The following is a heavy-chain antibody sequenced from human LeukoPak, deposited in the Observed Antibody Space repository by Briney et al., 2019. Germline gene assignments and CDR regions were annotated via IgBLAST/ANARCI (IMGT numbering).Heavy chain of an antibody. CDR1: GGSISSGGYY. CDR2: VYYSGST. J-gene: IGHJ5*02. CDR3: ATMTTVTSRFDP. D-gene: IGHD4-17*01. V-gene: IGHV4-31*03. Sequence: SQTLSLTCTVSGGSISSGGYYWSWIRQHPGKGLEWIGYVYYSGSTYYNPSLKSRVTISVDTSKNQFSLKLSSVTAADTAVYYCATMTTVTSRFDPWGQGTLVTVSS.